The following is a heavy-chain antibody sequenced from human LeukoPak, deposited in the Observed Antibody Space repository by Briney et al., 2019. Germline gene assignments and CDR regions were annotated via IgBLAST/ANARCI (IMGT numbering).Heavy chain of an antibody. CDR1: GGSFSGYY. J-gene: IGHJ6*03. CDR3: ARVDAYYDILTGYYYYYYMDV. CDR2: INHSGST. D-gene: IGHD3-9*01. Sequence: PSETLSLTCAVYGGSFSGYYWSWIRQPPGKGLEWIGEINHSGSTNYNPSLKSRVTISVDTSKNQFSLKLNSVTAADTAVYYCARVDAYYDILTGYYYYYYMDVWGKGTTVTVSS. V-gene: IGHV4-34*01.